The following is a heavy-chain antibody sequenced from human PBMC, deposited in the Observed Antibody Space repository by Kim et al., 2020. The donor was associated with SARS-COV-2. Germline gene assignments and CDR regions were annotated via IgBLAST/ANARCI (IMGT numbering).Heavy chain of an antibody. CDR3: AKALRIVVVPAASWFDP. CDR2: ISGSGGST. CDR1: GFTFSSYA. V-gene: IGHV3-23*01. Sequence: GGSLRLSCAASGFTFSSYAMSWVRQAPGKGLEWVSAISGSGGSTYYADSVKGRFTISRDNSKNTLYLQMNSLRAEDTAVYYCAKALRIVVVPAASWFDPWGQGTLVTVSS. D-gene: IGHD2-2*01. J-gene: IGHJ5*02.